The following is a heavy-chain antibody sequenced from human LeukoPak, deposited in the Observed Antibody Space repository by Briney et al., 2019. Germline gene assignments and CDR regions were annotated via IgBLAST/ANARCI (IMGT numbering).Heavy chain of an antibody. J-gene: IGHJ4*02. CDR3: ARIVPAATTHDY. CDR1: GGSIISSSYY. Sequence: PSETLSLTCTVSGGSIISSSYYWGWIRQPPGKGLEWIGTIYYSGATYYNPSLKSRVIISVDTSKNQFSLKLSSVTAADTAVYYCARIVPAATTHDYWGQGTLVTVSS. CDR2: IYYSGAT. V-gene: IGHV4-39*01. D-gene: IGHD2-2*01.